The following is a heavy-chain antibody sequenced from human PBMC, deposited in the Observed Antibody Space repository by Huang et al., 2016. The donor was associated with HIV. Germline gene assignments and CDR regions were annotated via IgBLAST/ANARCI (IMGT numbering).Heavy chain of an antibody. D-gene: IGHD4-4*01. CDR2: IYPGYSDT. V-gene: IGHV5-51*01. J-gene: IGHJ4*02. Sequence: EVQLVQSGAEVKTSGESLKISCKGSGYKFTSYWLGWVRQTPGKGLEWMGIIYPGYSDTRYRPSFQGQVTISADKSISTAYLQWSSLKASDTAMYYCARQRAYGSTYADYWGQGTLVTVSS. CDR1: GYKFTSYW. CDR3: ARQRAYGSTYADY.